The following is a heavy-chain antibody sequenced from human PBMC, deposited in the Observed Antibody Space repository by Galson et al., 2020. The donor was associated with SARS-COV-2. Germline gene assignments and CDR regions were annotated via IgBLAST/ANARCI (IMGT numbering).Heavy chain of an antibody. V-gene: IGHV3-33*01. CDR1: GFTFSSHA. CDR3: ARDGQTSSGGAFAY. Sequence: GESLKISCAASGFTFSSHAMHWVRQAPGKGLEWVAQIFFDGSDKYYGDSVKGRFTISSDSSKNTVYLQMNNLRADDTAVYYCARDGQTSSGGAFAYWGQGALVTVSS. D-gene: IGHD3-22*01. J-gene: IGHJ4*02. CDR2: IFFDGSDK.